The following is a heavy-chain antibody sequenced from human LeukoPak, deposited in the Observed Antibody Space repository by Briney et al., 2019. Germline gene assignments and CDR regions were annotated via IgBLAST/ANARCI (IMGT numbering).Heavy chain of an antibody. CDR3: ARETEAELAAAGTFDY. J-gene: IGHJ4*02. D-gene: IGHD6-13*01. CDR1: GGSFSGYY. CDR2: IYTSGST. V-gene: IGHV4-4*07. Sequence: ASETLSLTCAVYGGSFSGYYWSWIRQPAGKGLEWIGRIYTSGSTNYNPSLKSRVTMSVDTSKNQFSLKLSSVTAADTAVYYCARETEAELAAAGTFDYWGQGTLVTVSS.